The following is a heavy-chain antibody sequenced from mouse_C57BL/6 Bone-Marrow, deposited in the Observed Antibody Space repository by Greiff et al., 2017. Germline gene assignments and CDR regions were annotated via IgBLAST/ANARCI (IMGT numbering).Heavy chain of an antibody. D-gene: IGHD1-1*01. CDR3: ATLITTVVANWYFDV. CDR2: IDPSDSYT. J-gene: IGHJ1*03. CDR1: GYTFTSYW. Sequence: QVQLQQPGAELVMPGASVKLSCKASGYTFTSYWMHWVKQRPGQGLEWIGEIDPSDSYTNYNQKFKGKSTLTVDKSSSTAYMQLSSLTSEDSAVYDCATLITTVVANWYFDVWGTGNTVTVSA. V-gene: IGHV1-69*01.